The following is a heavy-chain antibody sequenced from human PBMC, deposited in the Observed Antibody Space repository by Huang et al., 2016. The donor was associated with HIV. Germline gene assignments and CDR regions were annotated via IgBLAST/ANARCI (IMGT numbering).Heavy chain of an antibody. J-gene: IGHJ3*02. D-gene: IGHD3-22*01. CDR2: ISSYNGNT. Sequence: QVQLVQSGAEVKKPGASVKVSCKASGYTFTSDGISWVRQAPGQGLEWMGLISSYNGNTKYAQKLQGRVTMTTDTSTTTAYIELRSLRSDDTAVYYCARDPRYYYDTSGYPPDAFDIWGQGTMVTVSS. CDR3: ARDPRYYYDTSGYPPDAFDI. CDR1: GYTFTSDG. V-gene: IGHV1-18*01.